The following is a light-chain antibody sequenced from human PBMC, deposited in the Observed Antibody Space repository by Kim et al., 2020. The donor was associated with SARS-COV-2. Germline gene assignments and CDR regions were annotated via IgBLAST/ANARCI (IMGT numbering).Light chain of an antibody. CDR2: GKN. CDR1: SLRSYY. Sequence: SSELTQDPAVSVALGQTVRITCQGDSLRSYYASWYQQKPGQAPVLVIYGKNNRPSGIPDRFSGSSSGNTASLTITGAQAEDEADYYRNSRDSSGNREVFG. V-gene: IGLV3-19*01. CDR3: NSRDSSGNREV. J-gene: IGLJ2*01.